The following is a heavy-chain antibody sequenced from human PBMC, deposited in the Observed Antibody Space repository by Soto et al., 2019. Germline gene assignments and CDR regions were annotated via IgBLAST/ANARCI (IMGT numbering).Heavy chain of an antibody. CDR1: GGTFSSYT. Sequence: ASVKVSCKASGGTFSSYTISWVRQAPGQGLEWMGRIIPILGIANYAQKFQGRVTITADKSTSTAYMELSSLRSEDTAVYYCAGIYDYDSSGQPDSAFDIWGQGTTVTVSS. CDR2: IIPILGIA. D-gene: IGHD3-22*01. J-gene: IGHJ3*02. V-gene: IGHV1-69*02. CDR3: AGIYDYDSSGQPDSAFDI.